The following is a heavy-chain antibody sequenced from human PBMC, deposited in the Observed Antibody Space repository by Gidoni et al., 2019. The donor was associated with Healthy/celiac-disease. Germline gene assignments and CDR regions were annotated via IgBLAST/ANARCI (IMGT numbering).Heavy chain of an antibody. V-gene: IGHV4-34*01. CDR2: IYHSGST. J-gene: IGHJ5*02. D-gene: IGHD3-3*01. Sequence: QVQLQQWGAGLLKPSETLSLTCAVYGGSFSGYCWSWIRQPPGKGREWIGEIYHSGSTNYNPYLKSRVTISVDTSKNQFSLKLSSVTAADTAVYYCARLSSLGFWSGKHRFDPWGQGTLVTVSS. CDR3: ARLSSLGFWSGKHRFDP. CDR1: GGSFSGYC.